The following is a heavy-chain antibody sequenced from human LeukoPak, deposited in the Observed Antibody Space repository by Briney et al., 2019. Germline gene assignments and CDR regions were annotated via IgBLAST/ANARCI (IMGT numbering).Heavy chain of an antibody. CDR3: AKDRGCGSDCFSYFDS. CDR1: GFTFSSYA. D-gene: IGHD2-21*02. V-gene: IGHV3-23*01. J-gene: IGHJ4*02. CDR2: ISGGGGST. Sequence: PGGSLRLSCAASGFTFSSYAMSWVRQAPGKGLEWVSAISGGGGSTHYADSVKGRFTISRDNSKNTLYLQMSSLRAGDTAVYYCAKDRGCGSDCFSYFDSWGQGTLVTVSS.